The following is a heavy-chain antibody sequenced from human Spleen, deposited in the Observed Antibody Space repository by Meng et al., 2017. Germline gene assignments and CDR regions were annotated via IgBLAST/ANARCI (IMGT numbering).Heavy chain of an antibody. Sequence: QVQLQQWVAGLLKPSETLSLTCVVSGGSFSDYYWSWIRQPPGKGLEWIGEINHSGSTNYNPSLESRATISVDTSQNNLSLKLSSVTAADSAVYYCARGPTTMAHDLDYWGQGTLVTVSS. CDR1: GGSFSDYY. D-gene: IGHD4-11*01. V-gene: IGHV4-34*01. CDR3: ARGPTTMAHDLDY. J-gene: IGHJ4*02. CDR2: INHSGST.